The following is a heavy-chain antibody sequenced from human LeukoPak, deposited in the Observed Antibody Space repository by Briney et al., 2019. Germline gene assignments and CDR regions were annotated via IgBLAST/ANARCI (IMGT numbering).Heavy chain of an antibody. CDR1: GFTFSSYG. V-gene: IGHV3-30*02. Sequence: PGGSLRLSCAASGFTFSSYGMHWVRQAPGKGLEWVAFIRYDGSNKYYADSVKGRFTISRDNSKNTLYLQMNSLRAEDTAVYYCAKDSEYQLLRYAFDIWGQGTMVTVSS. J-gene: IGHJ3*02. CDR2: IRYDGSNK. D-gene: IGHD2-2*01. CDR3: AKDSEYQLLRYAFDI.